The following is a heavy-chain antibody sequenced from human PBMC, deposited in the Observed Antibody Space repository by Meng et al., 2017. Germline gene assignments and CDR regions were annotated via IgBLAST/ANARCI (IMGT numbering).Heavy chain of an antibody. D-gene: IGHD3-22*01. V-gene: IGHV3-49*03. CDR2: IRSKAYGGTT. CDR1: GFTFGDYA. J-gene: IGHJ4*02. Sequence: GESLKISCTASGFTFGDYAMSWFRQAPGKGLEWVGCIRSKAYGGTTEYAASVKGRFTISRDDSKSIAYLQMNSLKTEDTAVYYCTPNYYYDSSGYYYYFDYWGQGTLVTVSS. CDR3: TPNYYYDSSGYYYYFDY.